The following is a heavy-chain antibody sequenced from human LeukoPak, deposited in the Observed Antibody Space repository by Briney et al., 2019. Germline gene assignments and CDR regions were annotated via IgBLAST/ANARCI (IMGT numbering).Heavy chain of an antibody. CDR2: ISWNSGSI. CDR3: AKGGVGYISYYFDY. Sequence: GGSLRLSCAASGFTFDDYAMHWVRQAPGKGLEWVSGISWNSGSIGYADSVKGRFTISRDNAKNSLYLQMNSLRAEDTALYYCAKGGVGYISYYFDYSGQGTLVTVFS. J-gene: IGHJ4*02. D-gene: IGHD5-24*01. CDR1: GFTFDDYA. V-gene: IGHV3-9*01.